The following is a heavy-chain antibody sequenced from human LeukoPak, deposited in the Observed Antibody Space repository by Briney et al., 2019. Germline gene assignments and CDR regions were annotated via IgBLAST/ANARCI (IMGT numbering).Heavy chain of an antibody. CDR1: GFAFSSSW. V-gene: IGHV3-7*03. D-gene: IGHD2-2*01. CDR2: IKHDGSEK. CDR3: AKEGQGVPAAMAFDY. Sequence: PGGSLRLSCAASGFAFSSSWMSWVRQAPGKGLEWLACIKHDGSEKHYVDSVKGRFTISRDNAKNSLYLQMNSLRAEDTAVYYCAKEGQGVPAAMAFDYWGQGTLVTVSS. J-gene: IGHJ4*02.